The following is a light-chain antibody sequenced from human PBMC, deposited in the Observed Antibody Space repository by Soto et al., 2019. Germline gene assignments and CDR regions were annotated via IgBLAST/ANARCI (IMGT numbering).Light chain of an antibody. V-gene: IGLV2-14*01. CDR3: SSFTRSSTYV. Sequence: QSVLTQPACVSGSPGQSITISCTGTSSDVGAYNFVSWYQQYPGKAPKVMIYEVNNRPSGVSNRFSGSKSGNTASLTISGLQAEDEADYYCSSFTRSSTYVFGSGTKLTVL. CDR1: SSDVGAYNF. CDR2: EVN. J-gene: IGLJ1*01.